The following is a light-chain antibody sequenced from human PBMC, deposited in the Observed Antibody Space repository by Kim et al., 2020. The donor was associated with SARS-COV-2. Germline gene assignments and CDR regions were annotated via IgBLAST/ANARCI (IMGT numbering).Light chain of an antibody. V-gene: IGLV2-11*01. CDR1: SSDVGGYNY. Sequence: GQSITISCPGTSSDVGGYNYVSWYQQHHGKAPKLMIYDVSKRPSGVPDRFSGSKSGNTASLTISGLQAEDEADYYCCSYAGSYGVVFGGGTQLTVL. CDR3: CSYAGSYGVV. CDR2: DVS. J-gene: IGLJ2*01.